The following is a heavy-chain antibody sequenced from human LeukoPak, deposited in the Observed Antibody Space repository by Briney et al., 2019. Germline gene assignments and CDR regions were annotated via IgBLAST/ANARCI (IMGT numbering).Heavy chain of an antibody. J-gene: IGHJ6*02. Sequence: ASVKVSCKASGYTFTGYYMNWVRQAPGQGLEWMGWINPNSGGTNYAQKFQGWVTMTRDTSTSTAYMELSRRRSDDTAVYYCARGLIAAAGTFPYYYYCMDVWGQGTTVTVSS. CDR2: INPNSGGT. D-gene: IGHD6-13*01. CDR1: GYTFTGYY. V-gene: IGHV1-2*04. CDR3: ARGLIAAAGTFPYYYYCMDV.